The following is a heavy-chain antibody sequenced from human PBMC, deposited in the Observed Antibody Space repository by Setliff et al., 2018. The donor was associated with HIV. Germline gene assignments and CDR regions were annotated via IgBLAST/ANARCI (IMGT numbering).Heavy chain of an antibody. CDR1: GYTFSTNA. CDR2: INAGDDNT. D-gene: IGHD6-19*01. V-gene: IGHV1-3*01. Sequence: VASVKVSCKAFGYTFSTNAIHWVRQAPGQRLEWMGYINAGDDNTRYSEKFQGRVNITRDTSANTAYMELSSLRSEDTAVYYCARGSCSGCYLSDYWGLGTLVTVSS. J-gene: IGHJ4*02. CDR3: ARGSCSGCYLSDY.